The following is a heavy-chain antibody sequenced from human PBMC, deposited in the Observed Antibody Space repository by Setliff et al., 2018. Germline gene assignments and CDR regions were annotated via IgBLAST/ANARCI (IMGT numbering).Heavy chain of an antibody. V-gene: IGHV1-18*01. CDR3: ERLVRHCTRISCQRTSEADL. J-gene: IGHJ5*02. D-gene: IGHD2-15*01. Sequence: ASVKVSCKASGCTLINYGISWVRQAPGQGLEWMGWIGAYTGNTNYAQKFQGRVTMTTDTSTSTAYMELRSLRSDDTAVYYCERLVRHCTRISCQRTSEADLWGQGTQVTVSS. CDR1: GCTLINYG. CDR2: IGAYTGNT.